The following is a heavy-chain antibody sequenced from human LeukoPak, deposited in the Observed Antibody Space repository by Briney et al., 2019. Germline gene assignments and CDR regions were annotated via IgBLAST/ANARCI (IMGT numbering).Heavy chain of an antibody. CDR2: INHSGST. CDR1: GGSFSGYY. Sequence: SETLSLTCAVYGGSFSGYYCSWIRQPPGKGLEWIGEINHSGSTNYNPSLKSRVTISVDTSKNQFSLKLSSVTAADTAVYYCARLSSYGFHSAFDIWGQGTMVTVSS. CDR3: ARLSSYGFHSAFDI. V-gene: IGHV4-34*01. J-gene: IGHJ3*02. D-gene: IGHD5-18*01.